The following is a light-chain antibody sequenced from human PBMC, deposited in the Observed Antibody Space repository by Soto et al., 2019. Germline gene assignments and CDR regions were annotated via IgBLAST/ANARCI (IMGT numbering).Light chain of an antibody. V-gene: IGKV3-20*01. CDR3: RQYGRSLGFA. CDR1: QSVSSNL. J-gene: IGKJ4*01. Sequence: EIVLTQSPGTLSLSPGERATLSCRASQSVSSNLLAWYQEKPGQAPRLLIYGASSRATGIPDRFSGSGSGRDFTLTISRLEPEDFAVYYCRQYGRSLGFAFGGWTKVEIK. CDR2: GAS.